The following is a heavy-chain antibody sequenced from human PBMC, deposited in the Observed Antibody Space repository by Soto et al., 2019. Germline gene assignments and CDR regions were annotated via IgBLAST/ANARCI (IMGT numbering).Heavy chain of an antibody. CDR2: IWYDGRNK. D-gene: IGHD6-19*01. CDR1: GFTFDTYG. Sequence: QVQLVESGGGVVQPGRSLRLSCTASGFTFDTYGMHWVRQAPGKELEWVAVIWYDGRNKNYADSVKGRLTIARDSSTNTVYLKMNSLRAEDTAVYSCARYDRASGWYVAMDVWGQGTTVTVSS. V-gene: IGHV3-33*01. CDR3: ARYDRASGWYVAMDV. J-gene: IGHJ6*02.